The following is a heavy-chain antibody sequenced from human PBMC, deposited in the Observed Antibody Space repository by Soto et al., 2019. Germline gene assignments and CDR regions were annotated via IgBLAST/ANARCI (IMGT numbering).Heavy chain of an antibody. CDR1: GGSFSSYA. D-gene: IGHD6-19*01. J-gene: IGHJ3*02. CDR3: ARAGPVSGNHAFDI. Sequence: QVQLVQSGAEVKKPGSSVKVSCKASGGSFSSYAISWVRQAPVQGLEWMGGIIPIFGAPTYAQKFQGRVTIIADKSTSTAYMELSSPRSEDTALYYCARAGPVSGNHAFDIWGQGTLVTVSS. CDR2: IIPIFGAP. V-gene: IGHV1-69*06.